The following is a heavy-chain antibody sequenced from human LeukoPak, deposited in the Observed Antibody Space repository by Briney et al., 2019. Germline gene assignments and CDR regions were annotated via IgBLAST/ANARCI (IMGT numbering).Heavy chain of an antibody. CDR1: GFTFSSYS. CDR3: ARDRIAVAGWFDP. V-gene: IGHV3-21*01. J-gene: IGHJ5*02. D-gene: IGHD6-19*01. CDR2: ISSSSSYI. Sequence: GGSLRLSCAASGFTFSSYSMNWVRQAPGKGLEWVSSISSSSSYIYYADSVKGRFTISRDNAKNPLYLQMNSLRAEDTAVYYCARDRIAVAGWFDPWGQGTLVTVSS.